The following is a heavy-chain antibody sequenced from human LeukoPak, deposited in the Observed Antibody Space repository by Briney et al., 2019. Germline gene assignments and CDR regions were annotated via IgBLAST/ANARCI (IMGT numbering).Heavy chain of an antibody. CDR2: ISSSSSYI. J-gene: IGHJ4*02. V-gene: IGHV3-21*04. D-gene: IGHD1-26*01. CDR3: ARVSGSYGDYFDY. CDR1: GFTFSSYS. Sequence: GGSLRLSCAASGFTFSSYSMNWVRQAPGKGLGWVSSISSSSSYIYYADSVKGRFTISRDNAKNSLYLQMNSLRAEDTAVYYCARVSGSYGDYFDYWGQGTLVTVSS.